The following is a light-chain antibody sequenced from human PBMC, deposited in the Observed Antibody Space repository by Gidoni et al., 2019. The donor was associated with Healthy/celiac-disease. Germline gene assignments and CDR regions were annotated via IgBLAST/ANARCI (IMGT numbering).Light chain of an antibody. CDR2: AAS. Sequence: DIQMTQSPSSLSASVGDRVTITCRASQSISSDLNWYQQKPGKAPKLLSYAASRLQSGVPSRFSGSGSGTDFTLTISSLQPEDFATYYCQQSYSTPFTFGPGTKVDIK. CDR3: QQSYSTPFT. CDR1: QSISSD. V-gene: IGKV1-39*01. J-gene: IGKJ3*01.